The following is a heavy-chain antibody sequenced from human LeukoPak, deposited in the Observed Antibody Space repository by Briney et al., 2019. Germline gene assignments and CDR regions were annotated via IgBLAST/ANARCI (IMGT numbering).Heavy chain of an antibody. V-gene: IGHV1-58*01. CDR3: AREGVYCGGDCFYTHNWFDP. J-gene: IGHJ5*02. Sequence: ASVKVSCKASGFTFTSSAVQWVRQARGQRLEWIGWIVVGSGNTNYAQKFQERVTITRDMSTSTAYMELSSLRSEDTAVYYCAREGVYCGGDCFYTHNWFDPWGQGTLVTVSS. CDR1: GFTFTSSA. CDR2: IVVGSGNT. D-gene: IGHD2-21*02.